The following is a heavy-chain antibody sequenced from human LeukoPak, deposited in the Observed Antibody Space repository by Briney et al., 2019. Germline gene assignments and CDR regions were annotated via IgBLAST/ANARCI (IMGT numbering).Heavy chain of an antibody. CDR1: GGSISSSSYY. CDR3: ARHVDTATDYFDY. CDR2: IYYSGSS. V-gene: IGHV4-39*01. J-gene: IGHJ4*02. Sequence: SSETLSLTCTVSGGSISSSSYYWGWIRQPPGKGLEWIGSIYYSGSSYYNPSLKSRVTMSVHTSKNQFSLKLSSVTAADTAVYYCARHVDTATDYFDYWGQGTLVTVSS. D-gene: IGHD5-18*01.